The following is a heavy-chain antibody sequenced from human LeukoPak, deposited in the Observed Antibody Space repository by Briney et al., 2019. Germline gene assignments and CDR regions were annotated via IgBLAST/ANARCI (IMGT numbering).Heavy chain of an antibody. CDR1: GYTFTGYY. Sequence: ASVKDSCKASGYTFTGYYMHWVRQAPGQGLEWMGWINPNSGGTNYAQKFQGWVTMTRDTSISTAYMELSRLRSDDTAVYYCARGYYYDSSGSSGDAFDIWGQGTMVTVSS. V-gene: IGHV1-2*04. J-gene: IGHJ3*02. D-gene: IGHD3-22*01. CDR3: ARGYYYDSSGSSGDAFDI. CDR2: INPNSGGT.